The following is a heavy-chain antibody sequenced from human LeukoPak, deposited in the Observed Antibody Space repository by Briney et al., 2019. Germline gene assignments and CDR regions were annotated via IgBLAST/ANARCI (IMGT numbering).Heavy chain of an antibody. CDR3: ARVYDYVWGSYNY. CDR1: GYTFTGYC. CDR2: IDPNSGGT. J-gene: IGHJ4*02. D-gene: IGHD3-16*01. V-gene: IGHV1-2*02. Sequence: ASVKVSCKASGYTFTGYCMHWVRQAPGQGLEWMGWIDPNSGGTNYAQKFQGRVTMTRDTSISTAYMELSRLRSDDTAVYYCARVYDYVWGSYNYWGQGTLVTVSS.